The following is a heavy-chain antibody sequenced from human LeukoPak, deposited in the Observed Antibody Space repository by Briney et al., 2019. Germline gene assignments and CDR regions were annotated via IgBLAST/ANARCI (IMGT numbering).Heavy chain of an antibody. CDR3: ASGPDRHYDILTGYYSY. J-gene: IGHJ4*02. V-gene: IGHV1-18*01. CDR1: GYSFTSLG. D-gene: IGHD3-9*01. CDR2: ISAYNGNT. Sequence: ASVKVSCKASGYSFTSLGISWVRQAPGQGLEWMGWISAYNGNTNYAQKLQGRVTMTTDTSTSTAYMELRSLRSDDPPVYHCASGPDRHYDILTGYYSYWGPGTLVTVSS.